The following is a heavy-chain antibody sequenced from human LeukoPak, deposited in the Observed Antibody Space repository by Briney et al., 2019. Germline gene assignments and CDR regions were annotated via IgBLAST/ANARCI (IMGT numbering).Heavy chain of an antibody. CDR1: GFTFSSYS. CDR3: ARDMQPYYYDSSGYLDY. V-gene: IGHV3-48*01. CDR2: ISGSSSTI. J-gene: IGHJ4*02. D-gene: IGHD3-22*01. Sequence: QPGGSLRLSCAASGFTFSSYSMNWVRQAPGKGLEWVSYISGSSSTIYYADSVKGRFTISRDNSKNTLYLQMNSLRAEDTAVYYCARDMQPYYYDSSGYLDYWGQGTLVTVSS.